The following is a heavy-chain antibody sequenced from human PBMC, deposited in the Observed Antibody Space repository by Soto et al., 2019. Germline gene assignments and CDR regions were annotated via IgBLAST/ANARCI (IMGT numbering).Heavy chain of an antibody. Sequence: SVKVSCKASGGTFSSYAISWVRQAPGQGLEWMGGIIPIFGTANYAQKFQGRVTITADESTSTAYMELSSLRSEDTAVYYCARDPPYSSSWYEFDYWGQGTLVTVSS. CDR3: ARDPPYSSSWYEFDY. V-gene: IGHV1-69*13. CDR2: IIPIFGTA. J-gene: IGHJ4*02. CDR1: GGTFSSYA. D-gene: IGHD6-13*01.